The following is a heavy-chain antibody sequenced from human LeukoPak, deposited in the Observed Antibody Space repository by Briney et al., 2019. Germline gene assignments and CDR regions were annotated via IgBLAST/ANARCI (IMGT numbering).Heavy chain of an antibody. CDR2: ISAYNGNT. J-gene: IGHJ4*02. CDR1: GYTFTSYG. D-gene: IGHD3-10*01. Sequence: ASVKVSCKASGYTFTSYGISWVRQAPGQGLEWMGWISAYNGNTNYAQKLQGRVTMTTDTSTSTAYMELRSLRSDDTAVYYCARSTDYYGSGSLDYWGQGTLVTVSS. CDR3: ARSTDYYGSGSLDY. V-gene: IGHV1-18*01.